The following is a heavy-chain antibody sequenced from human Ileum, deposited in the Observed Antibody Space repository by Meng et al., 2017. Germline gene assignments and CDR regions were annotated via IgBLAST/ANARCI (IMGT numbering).Heavy chain of an antibody. J-gene: IGHJ4*02. CDR3: TRERSWSDFGYFDD. CDR1: GCALRXXCFY. CDR2: VYYNGVT. D-gene: IGHD1-26*01. V-gene: IGHV4-61*01. Sequence: GPAPTSPLESLPLPXTVSGCALRXXCFYLSLIRKSAGKGLEWICYVYYNGVTHYNPSLRSRITTSIDTSKNQFSLKLSSVTAADTALYYCTRERSWSDFGYFDDWGRGTXVTVSS.